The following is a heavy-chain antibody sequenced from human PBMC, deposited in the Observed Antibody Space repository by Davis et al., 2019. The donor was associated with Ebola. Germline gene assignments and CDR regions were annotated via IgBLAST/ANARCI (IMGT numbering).Heavy chain of an antibody. D-gene: IGHD3-3*01. CDR1: GGSISSYY. Sequence: SETLSLTCTVSGGSISSYYWSWIRQPPGKGLEWIGYIYYSGSTNYNPSLKSRVTISVDTSKNQFSLKLSSVTAADTAVYYCARGTIFGVVRYYYGMDVWGQGTTVTVSS. V-gene: IGHV4-59*12. CDR3: ARGTIFGVVRYYYGMDV. CDR2: IYYSGST. J-gene: IGHJ6*02.